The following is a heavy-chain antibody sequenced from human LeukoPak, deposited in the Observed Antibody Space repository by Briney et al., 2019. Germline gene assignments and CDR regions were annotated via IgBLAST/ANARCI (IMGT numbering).Heavy chain of an antibody. Sequence: PSETLSLTCIVSGGSITSDYWSWIRQPPGKGLEWIGYIENSGRTEYNPSLMSRITISVDTSKIQFSLMLSPVTAADTAVYYCARGRYGGYFDCWGQGTLVAVSS. J-gene: IGHJ4*02. D-gene: IGHD4-23*01. V-gene: IGHV4-59*01. CDR3: ARGRYGGYFDC. CDR2: IENSGRT. CDR1: GGSITSDY.